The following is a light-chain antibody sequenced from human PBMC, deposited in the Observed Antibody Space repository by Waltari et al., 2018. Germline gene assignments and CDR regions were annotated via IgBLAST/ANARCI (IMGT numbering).Light chain of an antibody. CDR1: QSVLYSSNNKNY. CDR2: WAS. J-gene: IGKJ1*01. V-gene: IGKV4-1*01. CDR3: QQYYSSRT. Sequence: DIVMTQSPDSLAVSLGERATINCKSSQSVLYSSNNKNYLAWYQQKPGQPPKLLIYWASNRESGVPDRFSGSGSGTDFTLTISSLQAEDVAVYYCQQYYSSRTFGQGIKVEIK.